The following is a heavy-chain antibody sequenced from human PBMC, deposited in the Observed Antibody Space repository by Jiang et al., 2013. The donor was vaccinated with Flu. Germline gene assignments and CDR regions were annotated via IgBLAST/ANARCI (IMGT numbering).Heavy chain of an antibody. D-gene: IGHD3-3*01. CDR2: ISAYNGNT. V-gene: IGHV1-18*01. CDR1: GYTFTSYG. Sequence: GAEVKKPGASVKVSCKASGYTFTSYGISWVRQAPGQGLEWMGWISAYNGNTNYAQKLQGRVTMTTDTSASTAYMELRSLRSDDTAVYYCARAPTIFGVVTPYYFDYVGPGNPGHRLL. CDR3: ARAPTIFGVVTPYYFDY. J-gene: IGHJ4*02.